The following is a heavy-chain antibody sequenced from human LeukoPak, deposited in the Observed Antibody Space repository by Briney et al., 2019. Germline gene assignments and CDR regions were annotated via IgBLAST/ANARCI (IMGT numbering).Heavy chain of an antibody. CDR3: ARGVISSSWYNWFDP. Sequence: GASVKVSCKASGYTFTSYSISWVRQAPGQGLEWMGWISTYNGNTNYAQKLQGRVTMTTDTSTSTAYMELSSLRSEDTAVYYCARGVISSSWYNWFDPWGQGTLVTVSS. CDR2: ISTYNGNT. CDR1: GYTFTSYS. V-gene: IGHV1-18*01. D-gene: IGHD6-13*01. J-gene: IGHJ5*02.